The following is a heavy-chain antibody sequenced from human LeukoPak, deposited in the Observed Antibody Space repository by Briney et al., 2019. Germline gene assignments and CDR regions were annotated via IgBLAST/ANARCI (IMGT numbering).Heavy chain of an antibody. V-gene: IGHV5-51*01. CDR1: GYSFTTYW. J-gene: IGHJ3*02. Sequence: GESLKISCKGSGYSFTTYWIGWVRQMPGKGLEWLGIIYPGDSDTRYSPSFQGQVTISADKSVSTAYLQWSSLKASDTAMYYCARPAMVRGVTIAFDIWGQGTMVTVSS. D-gene: IGHD3-10*01. CDR2: IYPGDSDT. CDR3: ARPAMVRGVTIAFDI.